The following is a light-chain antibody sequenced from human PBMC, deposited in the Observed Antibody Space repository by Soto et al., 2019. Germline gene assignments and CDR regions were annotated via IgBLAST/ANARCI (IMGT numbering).Light chain of an antibody. CDR3: CSYVGSYTYV. J-gene: IGLJ1*01. Sequence: QSALTHPRSVSGSPGQSVTISCTGTSSDVGGYNYVSWYQQHPGKAPKLIIYDVSKRPSGVPDRFSGSKSGNTASLTISGLQAEDEADYSCCSYVGSYTYVFGTATKVTVL. CDR2: DVS. CDR1: SSDVGGYNY. V-gene: IGLV2-11*01.